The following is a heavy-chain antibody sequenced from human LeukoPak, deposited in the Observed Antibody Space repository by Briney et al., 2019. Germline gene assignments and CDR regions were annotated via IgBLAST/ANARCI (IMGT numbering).Heavy chain of an antibody. Sequence: GGSLRLSCAASGFTFSSYAMSWVRQAPGKGLEWVSSISSSSSYIYYADSVKGRFTISRDNAKNSLYLQMNSLRAEDTAVYYCARGRVAVIEVGYDAFDIWGQGTMVTVSS. V-gene: IGHV3-21*01. CDR1: GFTFSSYA. CDR3: ARGRVAVIEVGYDAFDI. CDR2: ISSSSSYI. J-gene: IGHJ3*02. D-gene: IGHD3-22*01.